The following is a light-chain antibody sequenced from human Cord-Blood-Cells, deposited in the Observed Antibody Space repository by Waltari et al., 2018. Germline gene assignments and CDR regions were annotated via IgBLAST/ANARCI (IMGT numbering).Light chain of an antibody. CDR2: DAS. CDR3: QQRSNWPPIT. V-gene: IGKV3-11*01. CDR1: QSVSSY. J-gene: IGKJ5*01. Sequence: EIVLTQSPATLYLSPGERATLSSRASQSVSSYLAWYQQKPGQAPRLLIYDASNRATGIPARFSGSGSETDFTLTISSLEPEDFAVYYCQQRSNWPPITFGQGTLLEIK.